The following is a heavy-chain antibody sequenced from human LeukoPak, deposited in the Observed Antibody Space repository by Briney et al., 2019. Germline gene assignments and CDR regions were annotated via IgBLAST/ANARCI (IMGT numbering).Heavy chain of an antibody. V-gene: IGHV3-11*06. CDR3: ARHLGLSSWYDYFDY. CDR2: ISSSSTYT. J-gene: IGHJ4*02. CDR1: GFTFSDLY. Sequence: GGSLRLSCAASGFTFSDLYMSWIRQAPGKGLEWVSYISSSSTYTNYADTVKGRFTISRDNAKNSLYLQMDSLRAEDTAVYYCARHLGLSSWYDYFDYWGQGTLVTVSS. D-gene: IGHD6-13*01.